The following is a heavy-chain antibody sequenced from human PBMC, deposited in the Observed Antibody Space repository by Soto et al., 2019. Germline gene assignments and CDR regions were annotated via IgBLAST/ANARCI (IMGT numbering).Heavy chain of an antibody. CDR2: ISAYNGNT. CDR1: GYTFTSYG. V-gene: IGHV1-18*01. D-gene: IGHD2-2*01. Sequence: QVQLVQSGAEVKKPGASVKVSRKASGYTFTSYGISWVRQAPGQGLEWMGWISAYNGNTNYAQKLQGRVTMTTDTSTSTAYMELRSLRSDDTAVYYCARDFSRIVVVPAAIPDYGMDVWGQGTTVTVSS. CDR3: ARDFSRIVVVPAAIPDYGMDV. J-gene: IGHJ6*02.